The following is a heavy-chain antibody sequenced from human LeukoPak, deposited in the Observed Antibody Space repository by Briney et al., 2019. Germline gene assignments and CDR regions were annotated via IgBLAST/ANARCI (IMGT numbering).Heavy chain of an antibody. CDR1: GFTFSSYS. V-gene: IGHV3-48*04. Sequence: PGGSLRLSWAASGFTFSSYSMNWVRQAPGEGLECVSYISSSGTTISYADSVKGRFTISRDNANNSLYLQMNSLRTEDTAVYYCARGRPEYYGSGTYLNDWGQGTLVTVSS. J-gene: IGHJ4*02. CDR2: ISSSGTTI. CDR3: ARGRPEYYGSGTYLND. D-gene: IGHD3-10*01.